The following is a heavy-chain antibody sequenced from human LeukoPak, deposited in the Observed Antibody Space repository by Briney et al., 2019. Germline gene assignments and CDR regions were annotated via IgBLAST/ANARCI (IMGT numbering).Heavy chain of an antibody. J-gene: IGHJ4*02. V-gene: IGHV3-7*01. CDR3: AREADGYNLACFDY. CDR2: IKQDGSEE. CDR1: GFTFSSYW. Sequence: GGSLRLSCAVSGFTFSSYWMSWVRQTPGKGLEWVANIKQDGSEEYYVDSVKGRFTISRDNAKNSLYLQMNSLRAEDTAVYYCAREADGYNLACFDYWGQGTLVTVSS. D-gene: IGHD5-24*01.